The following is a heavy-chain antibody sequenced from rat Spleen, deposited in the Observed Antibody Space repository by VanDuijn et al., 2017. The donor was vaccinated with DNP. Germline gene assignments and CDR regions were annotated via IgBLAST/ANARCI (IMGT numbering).Heavy chain of an antibody. V-gene: IGHV5S13*01. CDR1: GFTFRNYG. Sequence: EVQLVESGGGLVQPGRSLKLSCAASGFTFRNYGMAWVRQAPTKGLEWVASISTVGDNSVYRDSGKGRFTISRDNAKSNLYLQMDSLRSEDTASYDCARQFSWIPFWYVDCWGPGTMVIVAS. CDR2: ISTVGDNS. J-gene: IGHJ1*01. CDR3: ARQFSWIPFWYVDC. D-gene: IGHD1-2*01.